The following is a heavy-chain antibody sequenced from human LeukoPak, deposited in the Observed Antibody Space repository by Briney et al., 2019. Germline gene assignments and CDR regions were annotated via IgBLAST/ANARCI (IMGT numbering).Heavy chain of an antibody. CDR2: ISYTGTI. V-gene: IGHV3-48*01. CDR1: GFTFSSYS. CDR3: TRDPRALDY. Sequence: GGSLRLSCAASGFTFSSYSMNWVRQAPGKGLEWVSYISYTGTIYYADSVKGRFTISRDNAKNSLYLHMNNLRAGDTAVYYCTRDPRALDYWGQGTLVTVSS. J-gene: IGHJ4*02.